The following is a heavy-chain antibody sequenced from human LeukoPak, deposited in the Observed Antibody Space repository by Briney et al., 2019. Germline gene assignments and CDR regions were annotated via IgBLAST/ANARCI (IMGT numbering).Heavy chain of an antibody. J-gene: IGHJ3*02. Sequence: SETLSLTCAVSGGSISSGGYSWSWIRQPPGKGLEWIGYIYHSGSIYYNPSLKSRVTISVDRSKNQFSLKLSSVTAADTAVYYCARVSISSYGDYDGAFDIWGQGTMVTVSS. D-gene: IGHD4-17*01. CDR2: IYHSGSI. CDR3: ARVSISSYGDYDGAFDI. V-gene: IGHV4-30-2*01. CDR1: GGSISSGGYS.